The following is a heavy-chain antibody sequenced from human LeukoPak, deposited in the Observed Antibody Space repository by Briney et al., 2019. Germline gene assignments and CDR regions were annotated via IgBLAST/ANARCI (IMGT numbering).Heavy chain of an antibody. CDR3: ARDNYYDSSGYIPSRRFDP. V-gene: IGHV3-7*03. Sequence: GGSLRLSCAASGFTFSSYWMSWVRQAPGKGLEWVANIKQDGSEKYYVDSVKGRFTISRDNAKNSLYLQMNSLRAEDTAVYYCARDNYYDSSGYIPSRRFDPWGQGTLVTVSS. CDR2: IKQDGSEK. J-gene: IGHJ5*02. D-gene: IGHD3-22*01. CDR1: GFTFSSYW.